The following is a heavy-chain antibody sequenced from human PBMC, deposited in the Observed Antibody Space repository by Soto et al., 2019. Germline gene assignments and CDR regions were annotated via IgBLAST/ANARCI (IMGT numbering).Heavy chain of an antibody. CDR2: IDYSGST. Sequence: SETLSLTCRVSGFYVSSYYWSWIRQPPGKGLEWIGHIDYSGSTNFNPSLKSRVTISADTSKNQFSLKLTSVTAADTAAYYCARDRYDFWSGYSEMDVWGKGTTVTVSS. CDR3: ARDRYDFWSGYSEMDV. CDR1: GFYVSSYY. J-gene: IGHJ6*04. V-gene: IGHV4-59*02. D-gene: IGHD3-3*01.